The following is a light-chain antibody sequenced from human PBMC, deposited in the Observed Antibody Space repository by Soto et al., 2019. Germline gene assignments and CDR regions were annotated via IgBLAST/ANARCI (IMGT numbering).Light chain of an antibody. CDR2: AAS. V-gene: IGKV1-39*01. Sequence: DIQMTQSPSSLSASVGDRVTITCRASHNISTYLNWYQQRPGKAPKLLIYAASSLQSGVPSRFSGSRSGTDFTLTVSSLQPEDFAPYYCQQSYSVPLAFGGGTKVDI. J-gene: IGKJ4*01. CDR1: HNISTY. CDR3: QQSYSVPLA.